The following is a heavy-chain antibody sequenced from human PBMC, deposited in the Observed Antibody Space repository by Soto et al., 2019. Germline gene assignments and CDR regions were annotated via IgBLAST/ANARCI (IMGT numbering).Heavy chain of an antibody. V-gene: IGHV1-18*01. D-gene: IGHD6-13*01. CDR3: AREHSSSWYGTHYYYMDV. CDR1: GYTFTSYG. CDR2: ISAYNGNT. Sequence: VSVKVSCKAPGYTFTSYGICWVRQAPGQGLEWMGWISAYNGNTNYAQKLQGRVTMTTDTSTSTAYMELRSLRSDDTAVYYCAREHSSSWYGTHYYYMDVWGKGTTVTVSS. J-gene: IGHJ6*03.